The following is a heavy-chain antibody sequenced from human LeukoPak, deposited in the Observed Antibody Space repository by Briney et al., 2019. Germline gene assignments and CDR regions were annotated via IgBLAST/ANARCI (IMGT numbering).Heavy chain of an antibody. CDR1: GFTVSTNY. D-gene: IGHD2-8*02. CDR2: IYSGGST. J-gene: IGHJ6*02. CDR3: ARDAGGYGMDV. Sequence: GGSLRLSCAASGFTVSTNYMSWVRQAPGKGLEWVSVIYSGGSTYYADSVKGRFTISRDNSRNTLYLQMNSLRAEDTAVYYCARDAGGYGMDVWGQGTTVTVSS. V-gene: IGHV3-66*01.